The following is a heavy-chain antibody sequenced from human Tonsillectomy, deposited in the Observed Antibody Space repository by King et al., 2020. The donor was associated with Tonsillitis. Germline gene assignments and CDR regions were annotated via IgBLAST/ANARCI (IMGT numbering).Heavy chain of an antibody. V-gene: IGHV1-46*01. CDR1: GYTFTSYY. D-gene: IGHD1-26*01. CDR3: ARDVTGGSYYYYYGMDV. J-gene: IGHJ6*02. Sequence: QLVQSGAEVKKPGASVKVSCKASGYTFTSYYMHWVRQAPGQGLEWMGIINPSGGSTSYAQKFQGRVTMTRDTSTSTVYMELSSLRSEDTAVYYCARDVTGGSYYYYYGMDVWGQGTTVTVSS. CDR2: INPSGGST.